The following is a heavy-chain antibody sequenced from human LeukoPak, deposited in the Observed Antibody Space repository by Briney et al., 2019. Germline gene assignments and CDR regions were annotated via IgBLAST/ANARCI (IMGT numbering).Heavy chain of an antibody. CDR3: ARDRGIAAAGTPIDY. CDR2: INPNSGGT. CDR1: GYTFTGYY. V-gene: IGHV1-2*02. J-gene: IGHJ4*02. D-gene: IGHD6-13*01. Sequence: GASVKVSCKASGYTFTGYYMHWVRQAPGQGLEWMGWINPNSGGTNYAQKFQGRVTMTRDTSISTAYMELRSLRSDDTAVYYCARDRGIAAAGTPIDYWGQGTLVTVSS.